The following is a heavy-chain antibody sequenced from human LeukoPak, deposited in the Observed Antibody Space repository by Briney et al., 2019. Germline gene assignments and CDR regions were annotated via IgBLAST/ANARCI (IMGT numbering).Heavy chain of an antibody. Sequence: PSETLSLTCTVSGGSISSSSYYWGWIRQPPGKGLEWIGSIYYSGSTYYNPSLKSRVTISVDTSKNQFSLKLSSVTAADTAVYYCARRSGSYSRNKYYYYMDVWGKGTTVTISS. D-gene: IGHD1-26*01. CDR3: ARRSGSYSRNKYYYYMDV. V-gene: IGHV4-39*01. J-gene: IGHJ6*03. CDR1: GGSISSSSYY. CDR2: IYYSGST.